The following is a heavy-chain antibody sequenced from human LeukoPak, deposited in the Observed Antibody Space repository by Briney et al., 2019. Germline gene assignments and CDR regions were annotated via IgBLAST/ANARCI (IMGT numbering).Heavy chain of an antibody. Sequence: PGESLRLSCAASGLAFSSHWMSWIRQAPGKGLEWVANINKGGRDTHHLDSVRGRFTTARATANTSVYLQRNSWRAENTAEYYWARDPASPAPFDYWGQGTLVTVSS. CDR1: GLAFSSHW. CDR3: ARDPASPAPFDY. V-gene: IGHV3-7*03. J-gene: IGHJ4*02. CDR2: INKGGRDT.